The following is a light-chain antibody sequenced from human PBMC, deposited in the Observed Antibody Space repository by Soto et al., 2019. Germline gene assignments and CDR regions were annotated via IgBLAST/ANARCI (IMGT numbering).Light chain of an antibody. Sequence: DIQMTQSPSSLSASLGDRVTITCRASQSITIYLNWYQQKPGKAPNLLIYGASSLQSGVPSRFSGSGSGTEFTLTISSLQPEDFATDYCHQTYSTLITFGQGTRLEI. CDR2: GAS. CDR1: QSITIY. V-gene: IGKV1-39*01. CDR3: HQTYSTLIT. J-gene: IGKJ5*01.